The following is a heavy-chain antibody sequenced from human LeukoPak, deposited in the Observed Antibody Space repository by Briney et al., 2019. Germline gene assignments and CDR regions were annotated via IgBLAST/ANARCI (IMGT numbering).Heavy chain of an antibody. CDR2: VSWDGDTT. J-gene: IGHJ3*02. D-gene: IGHD3-22*01. CDR3: AKARGLIGGAFDI. CDR1: GFAFDDYI. Sequence: GGSLRLSCAASGFAFDDYIMHWVRQAPGKGLEWVSLVSWDGDTTYYADSVKGRFTISRDNSKNSLYLQMNSLRTEDTALYYCAKARGLIGGAFDIWGQGTMVTVSS. V-gene: IGHV3-43*01.